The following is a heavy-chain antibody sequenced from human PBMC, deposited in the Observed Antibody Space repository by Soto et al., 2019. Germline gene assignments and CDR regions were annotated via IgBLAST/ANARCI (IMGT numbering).Heavy chain of an antibody. Sequence: PSETLSLTCAVYGGSFSGYYWSWIRQPQGKGLEWIEEVKHSGSTNENTSLERRVTMSVDPPKTQYALELSSVTAADRAVYYCARSPCGSGSYHTRFDYWGQGTMVTVYS. D-gene: IGHD3-10*01. CDR3: ARSPCGSGSYHTRFDY. J-gene: IGHJ4*02. CDR2: VKHSGST. CDR1: GGSFSGYY. V-gene: IGHV4-34*01.